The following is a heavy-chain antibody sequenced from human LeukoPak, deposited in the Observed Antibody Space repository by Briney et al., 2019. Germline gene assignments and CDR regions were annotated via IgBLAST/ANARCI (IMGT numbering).Heavy chain of an antibody. Sequence: GGSLRLSCAASGFTFSSYGMHWVRQAPGKGLEWVAVISYDGSNKYYADSVKGRFTISRDNSKNTLYLQMGSLRAEDMAVYYCARAGRRITIFGVDPDDWFDPWGQGTLVTVSS. CDR3: ARAGRRITIFGVDPDDWFDP. J-gene: IGHJ5*02. CDR2: ISYDGSNK. CDR1: GFTFSSYG. V-gene: IGHV3-30*03. D-gene: IGHD3-3*01.